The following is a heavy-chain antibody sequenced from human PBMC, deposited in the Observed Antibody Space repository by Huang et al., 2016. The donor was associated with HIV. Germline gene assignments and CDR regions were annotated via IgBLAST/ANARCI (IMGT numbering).Heavy chain of an antibody. CDR1: GGSISSSNYY. J-gene: IGHJ4*02. V-gene: IGHV4-39*01. CDR3: ARHNIYCSGGGCSSFDY. D-gene: IGHD2-15*01. Sequence: QLQLQESGPGLVKASETLSLTCIVFGGSISSSNYYWCWVRQPPGKGLEWIGSIYYGGTTFYNPSLMSRVTISVDTSKNQLSLKLRSVTAADTAVYYGARHNIYCSGGGCSSFDYWGQGTLVTVSS. CDR2: IYYGGTT.